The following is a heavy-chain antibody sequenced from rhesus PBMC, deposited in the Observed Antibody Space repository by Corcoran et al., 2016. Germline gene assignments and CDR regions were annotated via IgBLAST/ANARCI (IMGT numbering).Heavy chain of an antibody. CDR2: ICWSDTK. CDR3: ARLPTRRFDV. CDR1: GFSINTAETG. Sequence: QVTLKESGPALVKPTQTLTLTCTFSGFSINTAETGVGWIRQPPGKALEWLASICWSDTKYYRTSLKSWLAISKDPSKNLVILTMTNMDPVDTATYSCARLPTRRFDVWGPGVLVTVSS. D-gene: IGHD3S6*01. V-gene: IGHV2-95*01. J-gene: IGHJ5-1*01.